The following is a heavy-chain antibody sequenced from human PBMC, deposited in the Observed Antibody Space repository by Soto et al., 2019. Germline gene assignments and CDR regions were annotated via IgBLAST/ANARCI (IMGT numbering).Heavy chain of an antibody. CDR3: ARESIYYDSSGYLWDYYYYGMDV. CDR2: ISSGGDYT. J-gene: IGHJ6*02. D-gene: IGHD3-22*01. Sequence: GGSLRLSCAASGFRFSTYSMGWVRQAPGQGLEWVSSISSGGDYTYYADSVKGRFTIFRDNAKNSLYLQMNNLRVDDSAMYYCARESIYYDSSGYLWDYYYYGMDVWGQGTTVTVSS. CDR1: GFRFSTYS. V-gene: IGHV3-21*01.